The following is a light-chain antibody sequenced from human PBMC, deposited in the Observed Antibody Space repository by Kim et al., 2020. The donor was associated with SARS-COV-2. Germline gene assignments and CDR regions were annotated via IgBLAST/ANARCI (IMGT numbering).Light chain of an antibody. V-gene: IGKV4-1*01. CDR3: QQYYSTPPS. Sequence: RASLNCKSSQTVLYNSNNKNYLAWYQQKPGQAPKLLIYWASIRESGVSDRFSGSGSGTDFTLTISRLQAEDVAVYYCQQYYSTPPSFGQGNELEI. J-gene: IGKJ2*03. CDR2: WAS. CDR1: QTVLYNSNNKNY.